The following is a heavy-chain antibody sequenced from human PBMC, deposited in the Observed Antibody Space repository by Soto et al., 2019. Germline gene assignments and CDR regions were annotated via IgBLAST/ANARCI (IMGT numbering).Heavy chain of an antibody. CDR3: AHRSRGYAYYVEQ. CDR1: GFSLTTRGVA. D-gene: IGHD5-12*01. Sequence: QITLNEAGPALVRPTQPLTLTCSFSGFSLTTRGVAVGWIRHPLGKALEWLALILWDDDKCYSPSLRSKRTIAEDTYKNQVVPTMTNMDTVDTATYYCAHRSRGYAYYVEQWRQGTLVTVAS. CDR2: ILWDDDK. J-gene: IGHJ4*02. V-gene: IGHV2-5*02.